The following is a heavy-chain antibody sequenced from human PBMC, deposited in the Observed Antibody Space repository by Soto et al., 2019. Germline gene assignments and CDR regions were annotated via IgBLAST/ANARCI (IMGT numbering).Heavy chain of an antibody. CDR2: TIPIFGTA. D-gene: IGHD3-22*01. Sequence: QVQLVQSGAEVKKPGSSVKVSCKASGGTFSSYAISWVRQAPGQGLEWMGGTIPIFGTANYAQKFQGRVTITADKSTSTGYMELSSLRSEDTAVYYCASVYYYDSSGYYYPYFDYWGQGTLVTVSS. J-gene: IGHJ4*02. CDR3: ASVYYYDSSGYYYPYFDY. V-gene: IGHV1-69*06. CDR1: GGTFSSYA.